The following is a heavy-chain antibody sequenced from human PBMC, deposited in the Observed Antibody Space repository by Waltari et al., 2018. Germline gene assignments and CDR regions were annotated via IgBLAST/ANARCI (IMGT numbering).Heavy chain of an antibody. V-gene: IGHV3-53*01. D-gene: IGHD6-19*01. CDR3: ARESSSGWYSPFDY. Sequence: EVQLVESGGGLIQTGGSLRLSCAASGFTVRSNYMRWVRQAPGKGLEWVSVIYSGGSTYYADSVKGRFTISRDNSKNTLYLQMNSLRAEDTAMYYCARESSSGWYSPFDYWGQGTLVTVSS. CDR2: IYSGGST. J-gene: IGHJ4*02. CDR1: GFTVRSNY.